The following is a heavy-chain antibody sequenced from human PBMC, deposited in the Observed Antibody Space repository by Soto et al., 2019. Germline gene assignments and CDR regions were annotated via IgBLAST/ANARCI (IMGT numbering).Heavy chain of an antibody. V-gene: IGHV2-5*02. CDR3: SHRPSTAPGYFDY. D-gene: IGHD2-15*01. CDR2: IYWDDDR. J-gene: IGHJ4*02. Sequence: QITLKESGPTLVKPTQTLTLTCSFSGSSLSTNGVGVAWIRQPPGKALEWLALIYWDDDRRYNPSLKSRLTITKDTSKNKVVLTMTNMDPADTATYYCSHRPSTAPGYFDYWGQGTLVTVSS. CDR1: GSSLSTNGVG.